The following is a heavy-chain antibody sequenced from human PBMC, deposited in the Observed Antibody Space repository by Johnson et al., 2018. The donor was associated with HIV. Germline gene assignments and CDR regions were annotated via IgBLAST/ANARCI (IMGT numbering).Heavy chain of an antibody. J-gene: IGHJ3*02. CDR3: ALGGIAAREEDAFDI. D-gene: IGHD6-6*01. V-gene: IGHV3-30*14. Sequence: VQLVESGGGVVQPGRSLRLSCAASGFTFSNYAMHWVRQAPGKGLEWVAVISYDGSNKYYAGSVKGRFTISRDNSKNTLYLQMDSLRAEDTAVYYCALGGIAAREEDAFDIWGQGTMVTVSS. CDR2: ISYDGSNK. CDR1: GFTFSNYA.